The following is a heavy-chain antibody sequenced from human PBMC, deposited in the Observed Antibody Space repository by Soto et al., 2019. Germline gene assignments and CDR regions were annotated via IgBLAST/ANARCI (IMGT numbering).Heavy chain of an antibody. Sequence: VASVKVSCKASGYTFTSYAMHWVRQAPGQRLEWMGWINAGNGNTKYSQKFQGRVTITRDTSASTAYMELSSLRSEDTAVYYCARASGSSYWFDPWGQGTLVTVSS. CDR2: INAGNGNT. J-gene: IGHJ5*02. CDR1: GYTFTSYA. CDR3: ARASGSSYWFDP. D-gene: IGHD1-26*01. V-gene: IGHV1-3*01.